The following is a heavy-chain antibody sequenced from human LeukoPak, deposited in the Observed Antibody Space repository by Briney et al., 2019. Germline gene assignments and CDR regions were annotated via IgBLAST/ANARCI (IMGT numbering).Heavy chain of an antibody. CDR2: IYHSGST. Sequence: KTSETLSLTCTVSGGSISSGGYYWSWIRQPPGKGLEWIGYIYHSGSTYYNPSLKSRVTISVDRSKNQFSLKLSSVTAADTAVYYCARGQWELLGLYYYYYMDVWGKGTTVTVSS. V-gene: IGHV4-30-2*01. J-gene: IGHJ6*03. D-gene: IGHD1-26*01. CDR1: GGSISSGGYY. CDR3: ARGQWELLGLYYYYYMDV.